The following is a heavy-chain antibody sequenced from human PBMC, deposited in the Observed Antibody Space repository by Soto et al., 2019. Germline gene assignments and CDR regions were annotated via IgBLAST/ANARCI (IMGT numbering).Heavy chain of an antibody. J-gene: IGHJ5*02. Sequence: SETLSLTCTVSGGSISSSSYYWGWIRQPPGKGLEWIGSIYYSGSTYYNPSLKSRVTISVDTSKNQFSLKLNSLTAAYTAVYYCARNEVGATLGGYNWFDPWGHGTLVTVSS. CDR1: GGSISSSSYY. D-gene: IGHD1-26*01. CDR2: IYYSGST. V-gene: IGHV4-39*01. CDR3: ARNEVGATLGGYNWFDP.